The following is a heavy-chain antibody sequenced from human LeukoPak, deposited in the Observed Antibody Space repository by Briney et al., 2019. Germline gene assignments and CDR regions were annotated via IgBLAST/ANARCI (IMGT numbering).Heavy chain of an antibody. Sequence: PGGSLRLSCAAPGFTFSSYSMNWVRQAPGKGLEWVSSISSSSSYIYYADSVKGRFTISRDNAKNSLYLQMNSLRAEHTAVYYCARDRHSSGGSGDFDCWGQGTLVTVSS. CDR1: GFTFSSYS. J-gene: IGHJ4*02. V-gene: IGHV3-21*01. CDR3: ARDRHSSGGSGDFDC. CDR2: ISSSSSYI. D-gene: IGHD6-19*01.